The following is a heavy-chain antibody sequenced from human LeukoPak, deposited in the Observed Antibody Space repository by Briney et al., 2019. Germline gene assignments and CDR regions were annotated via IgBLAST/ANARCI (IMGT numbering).Heavy chain of an antibody. V-gene: IGHV3-23*01. D-gene: IGHD1-26*01. CDR3: AKDRLKWEPLRETRYYFDY. CDR1: GFTFSSYA. Sequence: GGSLRLSCAASGFTFSSYAMSWVRQAPGKGLEWVSAISGSGGSTYYADSVKGRFTISRDNSKNTLYLQMNSLRAEDTAVYYCAKDRLKWEPLRETRYYFDYWGQGTLVTVSS. J-gene: IGHJ4*02. CDR2: ISGSGGST.